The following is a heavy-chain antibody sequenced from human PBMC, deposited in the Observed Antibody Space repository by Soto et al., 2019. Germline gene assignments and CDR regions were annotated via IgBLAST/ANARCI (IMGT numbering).Heavy chain of an antibody. D-gene: IGHD1-26*01. CDR2: INHLETT. J-gene: IGHJ4*02. Sequence: QLQLHESGSGLVKPSQTLSLTRTVSGASITFGGYSWSWIRQTPGKGLEWIGYINHLETTFYNPSFESRLTLSIDRAKNQFSLKLHSMSAADRAVYFCARGGGSDSFDYWGQGILVTVSS. V-gene: IGHV4-30-2*01. CDR1: GASITFGGYS. CDR3: ARGGGSDSFDY.